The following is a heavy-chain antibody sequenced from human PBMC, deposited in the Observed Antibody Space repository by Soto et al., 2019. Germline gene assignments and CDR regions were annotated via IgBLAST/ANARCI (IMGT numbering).Heavy chain of an antibody. D-gene: IGHD4-17*01. CDR3: ARVQPYDYGANTGWLDP. CDR1: AGSISSGGYY. V-gene: IGHV4-31*03. J-gene: IGHJ5*02. Sequence: TLSLTCTVSAGSISSGGYYWSWIRQHPGQGLEWIGYTFHSGATYYNPSLKSRTIISVDTSKNQFSLTLTSLTAADTAVYYCARVQPYDYGANTGWLDPWGQGTLVTVSS. CDR2: TFHSGAT.